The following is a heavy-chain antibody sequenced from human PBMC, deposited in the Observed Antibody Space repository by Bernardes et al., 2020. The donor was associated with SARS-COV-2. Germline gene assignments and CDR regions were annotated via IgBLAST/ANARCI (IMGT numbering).Heavy chain of an antibody. CDR2: INPDGSRT. CDR1: GFTFSSYW. V-gene: IGHV3-74*01. D-gene: IGHD3-10*01. Sequence: GGSLRLSCAASGFTFSSYWMHWVRQTPGKGLVWVSVINPDGSRTTYADSVKGRFTISRDNAKNTLYLKMNSLGAEDTAVYYCAYYNGKYIDFGYWGLGTLVTVSS. CDR3: AYYNGKYIDFGY. J-gene: IGHJ4*02.